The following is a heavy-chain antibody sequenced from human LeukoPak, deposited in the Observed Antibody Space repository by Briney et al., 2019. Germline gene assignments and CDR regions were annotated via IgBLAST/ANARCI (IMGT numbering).Heavy chain of an antibody. CDR2: MNPNSGNT. Sequence: ASVKVSFKASGYTFTSYDINWVRQATGQGLEWMGWMNPNSGNTGYAQKFQGRVTMTRNTSISTAYMELSSLRSEDTAVYYCARGVYGDYPDPNFDYWGQGTLVTVSS. CDR3: ARGVYGDYPDPNFDY. V-gene: IGHV1-8*01. D-gene: IGHD4-17*01. CDR1: GYTFTSYD. J-gene: IGHJ4*02.